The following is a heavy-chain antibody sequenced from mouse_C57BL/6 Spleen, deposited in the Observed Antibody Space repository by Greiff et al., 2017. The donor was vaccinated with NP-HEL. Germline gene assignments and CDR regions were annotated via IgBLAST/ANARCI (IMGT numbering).Heavy chain of an antibody. D-gene: IGHD2-2*01. CDR2: IHPNSGST. J-gene: IGHJ2*01. V-gene: IGHV1-64*01. CDR1: GYTFTSYW. Sequence: QVQLQQPGAELVKPGASVKLSCKASGYTFTSYWMHWVKQRPGQGLEWIGMIHPNSGSTNYNEKFKSKATLTVDKSSSTAYMQLSSLTSEDSAVYYCARREVTTSGEDYWGQGTTLTVSS. CDR3: ARREVTTSGEDY.